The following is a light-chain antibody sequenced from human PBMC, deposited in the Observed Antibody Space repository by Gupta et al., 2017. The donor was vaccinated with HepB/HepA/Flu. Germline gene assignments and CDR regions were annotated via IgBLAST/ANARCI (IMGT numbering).Light chain of an antibody. V-gene: IGLV1-44*01. Sequence: QSVLTQPPSTSGTPGQRVTLSCSGSTSNIGVNTINWYQQLPGTAPKLLIYSNNKRPSGVPDRFSGSKSGTSASLAISGLQSEDEADYYCAAWDDSLNGRVFGGGTKLTVL. CDR3: AAWDDSLNGRV. CDR1: TSNIGVNT. CDR2: SNN. J-gene: IGLJ3*02.